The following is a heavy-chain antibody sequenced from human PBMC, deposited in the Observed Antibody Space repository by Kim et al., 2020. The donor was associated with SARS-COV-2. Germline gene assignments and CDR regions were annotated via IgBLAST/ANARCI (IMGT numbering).Heavy chain of an antibody. D-gene: IGHD3-22*01. J-gene: IGHJ4*02. CDR2: ISSSSSYI. CDR3: ARAFGSSGYYGHFDY. Sequence: GGSLRLSCAASGFTFSSYSMNWVRQAPGKGLEWVSSISSSSSYIYYADSVKGRFTISRDNAKNSLYLQMNSLRAEDTAVYYCARAFGSSGYYGHFDYWGQGTLVTVSS. V-gene: IGHV3-21*01. CDR1: GFTFSSYS.